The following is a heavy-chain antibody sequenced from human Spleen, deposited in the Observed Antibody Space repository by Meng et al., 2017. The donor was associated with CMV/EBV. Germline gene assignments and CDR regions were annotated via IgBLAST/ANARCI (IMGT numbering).Heavy chain of an antibody. J-gene: IGHJ6*02. D-gene: IGHD3-3*01. CDR3: ARDRLSPYYDSGSGAHATPHGVDV. V-gene: IGHV3-74*03. CDR2: ISSDGSST. Sequence: GGSLRLSCAASGFTLRSYWMHWVRQVPGKGLEWVSRISSDGSSTTYADAVKGRFTISRDNTKNTVHLQMNSLRVEDTAMYYCARDRLSPYYDSGSGAHATPHGVDVWGQGTTVTV. CDR1: GFTLRSYW.